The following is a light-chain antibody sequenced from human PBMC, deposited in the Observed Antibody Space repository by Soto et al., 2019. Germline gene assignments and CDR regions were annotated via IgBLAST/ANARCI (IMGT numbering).Light chain of an antibody. CDR1: QSISNW. V-gene: IGKV1-5*03. CDR2: RAS. Sequence: DIQMTQSPSTLSASVGDRVTITCRASQSISNWLAWYQQKPGKAPKLLIYRASTLKSGVPSRFSGSGSGTEFTLTITSLQPDDFSAYYCRQYIIVSLPTFRGETKVEIK. CDR3: RQYIIVSLPT. J-gene: IGKJ4*01.